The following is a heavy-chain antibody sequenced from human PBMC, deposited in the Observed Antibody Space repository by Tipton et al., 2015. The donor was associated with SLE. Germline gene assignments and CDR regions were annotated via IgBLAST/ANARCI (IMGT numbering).Heavy chain of an antibody. Sequence: TLSLTCTVSDGSISYFHWRWIRKSAGKGLEWIGRIYGSGSSRYNPPLESRVIMSVDKSQNQFSLNLKALTVADTAVYFCARVGRGITWHFDSWGQGMLVTVSS. CDR2: IYGSGSS. J-gene: IGHJ4*02. D-gene: IGHD1-26*01. CDR3: ARVGRGITWHFDS. CDR1: DGSISYFH. V-gene: IGHV4-4*07.